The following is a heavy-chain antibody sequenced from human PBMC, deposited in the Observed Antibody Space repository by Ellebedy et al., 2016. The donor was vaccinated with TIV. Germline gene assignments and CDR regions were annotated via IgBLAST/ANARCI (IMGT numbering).Heavy chain of an antibody. CDR1: GGSIRGFY. V-gene: IGHV4-59*01. D-gene: IGHD2-15*01. Sequence: PSETLSLTCSVSGGSIRGFYWSWIRQSPGKGLEWIAYVCHRGDTKYSPSLKSRVSVSLDTSENQISLSLNSLTAADTAVYYCARGPIEEEIAPTPNFYYGLDVWGQGTTVTVSS. CDR3: ARGPIEEEIAPTPNFYYGLDV. CDR2: VCHRGDT. J-gene: IGHJ6*02.